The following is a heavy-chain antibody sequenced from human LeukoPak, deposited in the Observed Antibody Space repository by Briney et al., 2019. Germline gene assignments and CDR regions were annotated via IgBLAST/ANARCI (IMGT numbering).Heavy chain of an antibody. CDR1: GGTFISYA. CDR3: ARADFRIATAGTFDP. D-gene: IGHD6-13*01. J-gene: IGHJ5*02. Sequence: ASVKVSCKASGGTFISYAISWVRQAPGQGLEWMGGIIPIFGTANYAQKFQGRVTITADESTSTAYMELSSLRSEDTAVYYCARADFRIATAGTFDPWGQGTLVTVSS. CDR2: IIPIFGTA. V-gene: IGHV1-69*13.